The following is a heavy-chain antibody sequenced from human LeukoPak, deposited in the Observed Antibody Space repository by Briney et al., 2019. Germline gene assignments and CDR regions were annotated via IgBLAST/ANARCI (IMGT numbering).Heavy chain of an antibody. J-gene: IGHJ4*02. Sequence: GESLKISCAASGFTFSSYAMSWVRQAPGKGLEWVSAISGSGGSTYYADSVKGRFTISRDNSKNTLYLQMNSLRAEDTAVYYCAKVGLNSSSWYGGLFDYWGQGTLVTVSS. D-gene: IGHD6-13*01. CDR2: ISGSGGST. CDR1: GFTFSSYA. CDR3: AKVGLNSSSWYGGLFDY. V-gene: IGHV3-23*01.